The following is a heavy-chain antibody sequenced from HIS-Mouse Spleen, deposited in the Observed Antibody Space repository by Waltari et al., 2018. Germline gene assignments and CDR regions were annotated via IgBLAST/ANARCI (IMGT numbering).Heavy chain of an antibody. CDR3: AREIPYSSSWYDWYFDL. CDR1: GGSISSSSYY. D-gene: IGHD6-13*01. CDR2: IHYSGGT. Sequence: QLQLQESGPGLVKPSETLSLTCTVSGGSISSSSYYWGWIRQPPGKGLGWIGRIHYSGGTHYNPSVKRRVTISVDTAKNQFSLKLSSVTAADTAVYYCAREIPYSSSWYDWYFDLWGRGTLVTVSS. J-gene: IGHJ2*01. V-gene: IGHV4-39*07.